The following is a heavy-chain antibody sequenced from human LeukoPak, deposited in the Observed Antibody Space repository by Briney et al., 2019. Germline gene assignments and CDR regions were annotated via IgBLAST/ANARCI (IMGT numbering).Heavy chain of an antibody. Sequence: ASVKVSCKASGYTFTSYGISWVRQAPGQGLEWMGWISAYNGNTNYAQKLQGRVTMTTDTSTSTAYMELRSLRSDDTAVYYCARVGPNVLRFLEWFPYDIWGQGTMVTVSX. CDR3: ARVGPNVLRFLEWFPYDI. J-gene: IGHJ3*02. D-gene: IGHD3-3*01. V-gene: IGHV1-18*01. CDR2: ISAYNGNT. CDR1: GYTFTSYG.